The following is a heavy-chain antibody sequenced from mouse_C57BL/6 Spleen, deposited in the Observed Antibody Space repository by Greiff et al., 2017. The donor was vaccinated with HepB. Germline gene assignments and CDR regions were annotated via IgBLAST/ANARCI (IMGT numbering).Heavy chain of an antibody. D-gene: IGHD1-1*01. Sequence: EVQLQQSVAELVRPGASVKLSCTASGFNIKNTYMHWVKQRPEQGLEWIGRIDPANGNTKYAPTFQGKATITADTSSNTAYLQLSSLTSEDTAIYYCARRFLYYYGSSGYFDVWGTGTTVTVSS. V-gene: IGHV14-3*01. J-gene: IGHJ1*03. CDR1: GFNIKNTY. CDR3: ARRFLYYYGSSGYFDV. CDR2: IDPANGNT.